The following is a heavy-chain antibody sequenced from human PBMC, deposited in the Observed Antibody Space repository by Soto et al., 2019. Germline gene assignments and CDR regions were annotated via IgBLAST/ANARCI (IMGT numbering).Heavy chain of an antibody. CDR2: IRNKANSYTT. J-gene: IGHJ4*02. CDR3: GRAGYSSSWYLDF. CDR1: GFTFSDHY. Sequence: EVQLVESGGGLVQPGGSLRLSCAASGFTFSDHYMDWVRQAPGKGLEWVGRIRNKANSYTTEYAASVKGRFTILRDDSTNSLYLQMNSLKTEDTAVYYCGRAGYSSSWYLDFWGQGTLVTVSS. D-gene: IGHD6-13*01. V-gene: IGHV3-72*01.